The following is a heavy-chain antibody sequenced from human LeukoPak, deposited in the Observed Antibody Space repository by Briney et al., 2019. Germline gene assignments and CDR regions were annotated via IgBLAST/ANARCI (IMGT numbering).Heavy chain of an antibody. Sequence: PGVSLRLSCAASGFTFSSYGMHWVRRAPGKGLEWVAFIRSDGNNKYSADSVRGRFTISRDNSKNTMYLQINSLSAEDTAVYYCAKDQAHNSGWSAALDYWGQGTLVTVSS. J-gene: IGHJ4*02. V-gene: IGHV3-30*02. D-gene: IGHD6-19*01. CDR1: GFTFSSYG. CDR3: AKDQAHNSGWSAALDY. CDR2: IRSDGNNK.